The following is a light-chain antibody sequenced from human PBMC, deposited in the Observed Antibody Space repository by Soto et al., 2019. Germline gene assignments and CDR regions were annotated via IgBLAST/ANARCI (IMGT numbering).Light chain of an antibody. CDR1: SRDIGGYDY. V-gene: IGLV2-14*01. CDR3: SSYTSNSALVV. Sequence: QSALTQPASVSGSPGQSITISCTGTSRDIGGYDYVSWYQQHPGKAPKLMIFEVSNRPSGVSNRFSGSKSDYTASLTISGLQAEDEADYYCSSYTSNSALVVFGGGTKVTVL. J-gene: IGLJ2*01. CDR2: EVS.